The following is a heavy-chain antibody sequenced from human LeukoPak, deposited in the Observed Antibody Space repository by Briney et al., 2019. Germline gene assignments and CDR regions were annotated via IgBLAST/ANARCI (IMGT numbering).Heavy chain of an antibody. J-gene: IGHJ4*02. CDR1: GGSISSSSYY. D-gene: IGHD3-22*01. CDR3: ARLSIDYYYDSSGYYYVSRAGTNLIDY. V-gene: IGHV4-39*01. CDR2: IYYSGST. Sequence: SSETLSLTCTVSGGSISSSSYYWGWIRQPPGKGLEWIGSIYYSGSTYYNPSLKSRVTISVDTSKNQFSLKLSSVTAADTAVYYCARLSIDYYYDSSGYYYVSRAGTNLIDYWGQGTLVTVSS.